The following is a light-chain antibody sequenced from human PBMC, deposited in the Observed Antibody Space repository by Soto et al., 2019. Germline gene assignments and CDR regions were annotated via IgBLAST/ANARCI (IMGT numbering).Light chain of an antibody. J-gene: IGKJ2*01. CDR1: QSMSSDY. Sequence: ERLLTQSPGTLSLSPGETATLSCRASQSMSSDYVAWYQQKPGQAPRLLIFGASRRATGIPDRFSGSGSGTDFSLTINRLEPEDFAVYYCQQYGDSPKYTFGQGTKLEIK. V-gene: IGKV3-20*01. CDR3: QQYGDSPKYT. CDR2: GAS.